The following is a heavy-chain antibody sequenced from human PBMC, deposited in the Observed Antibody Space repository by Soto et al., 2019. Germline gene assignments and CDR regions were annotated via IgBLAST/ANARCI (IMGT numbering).Heavy chain of an antibody. CDR2: ISPYSGYT. J-gene: IGHJ4*02. V-gene: IGHV1-18*01. D-gene: IGHD2-2*01. CDR1: GNSFMKYG. CDR3: AREASVLIPAAQPSRFDS. Sequence: XSVKVSCKGLGNSFMKYGSHLVRQAPGQGLEWVGWISPYSGYTHSAQKFHGRLTLTTDTAASTAYMELRILRSADTALYYCAREASVLIPAAQPSRFDSWGQGTLVTVSS.